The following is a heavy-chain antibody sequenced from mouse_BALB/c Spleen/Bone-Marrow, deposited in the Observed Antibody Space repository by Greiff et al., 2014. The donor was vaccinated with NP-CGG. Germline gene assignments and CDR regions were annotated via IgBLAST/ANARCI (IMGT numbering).Heavy chain of an antibody. J-gene: IGHJ3*01. Sequence: EVQLQESGTVLARPGASVKMSCKASGYTFTSYWMHWVKQRPGQGLEWIGAIYPGNSDTSYNQKFKGKAKLTAVTSTSTAYMELSSLTSEDSAVYYCTRVIYYGYAWFAYWGQGTLVTVSA. CDR2: IYPGNSDT. CDR1: GYTFTSYW. CDR3: TRVIYYGYAWFAY. V-gene: IGHV1-5*01. D-gene: IGHD2-2*01.